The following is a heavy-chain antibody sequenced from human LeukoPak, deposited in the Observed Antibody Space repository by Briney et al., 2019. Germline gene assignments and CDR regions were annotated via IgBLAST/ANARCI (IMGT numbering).Heavy chain of an antibody. CDR2: ISGSGGST. V-gene: IGHV3-23*01. CDR1: GFTFSSYA. Sequence: PGGSLRLSCAASGFTFSSYAMSWVRQAPGKGLEWVSAISGSGGSTYYADSVKGRFTISRDNSKNTLYLQMNSLRAEDTAVYYCAKVRRYHGGSPPDAFDIWGQGTMVTVSS. CDR3: AKVRRYHGGSPPDAFDI. J-gene: IGHJ3*02. D-gene: IGHD1-26*01.